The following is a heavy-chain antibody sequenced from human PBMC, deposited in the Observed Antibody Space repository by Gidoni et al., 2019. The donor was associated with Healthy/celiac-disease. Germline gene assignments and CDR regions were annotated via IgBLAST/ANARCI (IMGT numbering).Heavy chain of an antibody. Sequence: QVTLKESGPVLVKPTETLTLTCTVSGFSLSNARMGVSWIRQPPGKALEWLAHIFSNDEKSYSTSLKSRLTISKDTSKSQVVLTMTNMDPVDTATYYCARIRRQWLVFSIKKPYYFDYWGQGTLVTVSS. CDR2: IFSNDEK. J-gene: IGHJ4*02. D-gene: IGHD6-19*01. CDR3: ARIRRQWLVFSIKKPYYFDY. V-gene: IGHV2-26*01. CDR1: GFSLSNARMG.